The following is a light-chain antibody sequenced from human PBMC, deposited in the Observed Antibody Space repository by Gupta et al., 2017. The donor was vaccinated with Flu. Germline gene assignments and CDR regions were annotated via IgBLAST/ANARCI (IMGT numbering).Light chain of an antibody. CDR3: QQYNSYPWT. V-gene: IGKV1-5*03. Sequence: DIQMTQSPSTLSASVGERVTITCRASQSISSWLAWYQQKPGKAPKLLFYKASSLERGVPSRFSGSGSGTEFTLTISSLQPDDFATYYCQQYNSYPWTFGQGTKVEIK. CDR1: QSISSW. CDR2: KAS. J-gene: IGKJ1*01.